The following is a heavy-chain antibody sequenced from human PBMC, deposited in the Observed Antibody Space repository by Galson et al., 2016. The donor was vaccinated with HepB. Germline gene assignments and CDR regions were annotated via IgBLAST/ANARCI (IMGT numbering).Heavy chain of an antibody. CDR3: ARDAMGKGSGCTSALYS. Sequence: SLRLSCAASGFSFNTYSMHWVRQAPGKGLEWVAAITSAGDKQYYTDSVRGRFTISRDNSNNMMYLQMNSLRPEDTSVYYCARDAMGKGSGCTSALYSWGQGTLVTVSS. J-gene: IGHJ5*02. D-gene: IGHD1-26*01. V-gene: IGHV3-30*04. CDR2: ITSAGDKQ. CDR1: GFSFNTYS.